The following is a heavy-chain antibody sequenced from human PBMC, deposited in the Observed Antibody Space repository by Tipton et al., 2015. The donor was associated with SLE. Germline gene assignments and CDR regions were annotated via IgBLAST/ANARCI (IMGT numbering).Heavy chain of an antibody. CDR1: GFTFSSYS. Sequence: SLRLSCAASGFTFSSYSMNWVRQAPGKGLEWVSSISSSSSYIYYADSVKGRFTISRDNAKNSLYLQMNSLRAEDTAVYYCARDRGSGSTIFDYWGQGTLVTVSS. J-gene: IGHJ4*02. D-gene: IGHD1-26*01. V-gene: IGHV3-21*01. CDR2: ISSSSSYI. CDR3: ARDRGSGSTIFDY.